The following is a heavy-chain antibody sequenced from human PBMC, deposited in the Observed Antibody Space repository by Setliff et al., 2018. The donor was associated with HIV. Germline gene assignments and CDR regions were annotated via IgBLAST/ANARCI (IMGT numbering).Heavy chain of an antibody. J-gene: IGHJ4*02. CDR3: ARDLGGPRNFGN. D-gene: IGHD2-15*01. Sequence: KPSETLSLTCTVSGDSVSSASYYWSWIRQPPGKGLEWIGYIYYSGTTYYNPSLKSRLTISIDTSKNQFSLKLRSVTAADTAVYYCARDLGGPRNFGNWGQGTLVTVSS. CDR2: IYYSGTT. CDR1: GDSVSSASYY. V-gene: IGHV4-61*01.